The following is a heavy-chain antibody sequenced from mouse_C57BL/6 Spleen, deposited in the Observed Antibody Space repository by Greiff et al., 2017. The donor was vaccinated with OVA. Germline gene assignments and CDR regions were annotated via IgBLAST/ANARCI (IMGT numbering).Heavy chain of an antibody. D-gene: IGHD1-1*01. J-gene: IGHJ2*01. V-gene: IGHV1-15*01. CDR1: GYTFTDYE. CDR3: TRPSSGSSLYFDY. CDR2: IDPETGGT. Sequence: QVHVKQSGAELVRPGASVTLSCKASGYTFTDYEMHWVKQTPVHGLEWIGAIDPETGGTAYNQKFKGKAILTADKSSSTAYMELRSLTSEDSAVYYCTRPSSGSSLYFDYWGQGTTLTVSS.